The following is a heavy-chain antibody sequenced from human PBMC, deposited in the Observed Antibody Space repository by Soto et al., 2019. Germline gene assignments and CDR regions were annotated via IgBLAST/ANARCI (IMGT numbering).Heavy chain of an antibody. CDR1: GYTFTSYA. CDR3: ARGCSTSCYRFDY. D-gene: IGHD2-2*01. V-gene: IGHV1-3*01. J-gene: IGHJ4*02. Sequence: GASVKVSCKASGYTFTSYAMHWVRQAPGQRLEWMGWINAGNGNTKYSQKFQGRVTITRDTSASTAYMELSSLRSEDTAVYYCARGCSTSCYRFDYWGQGTLVTVSS. CDR2: INAGNGNT.